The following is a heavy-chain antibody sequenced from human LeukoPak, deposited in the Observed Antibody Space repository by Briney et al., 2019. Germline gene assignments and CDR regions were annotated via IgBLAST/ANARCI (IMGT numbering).Heavy chain of an antibody. CDR1: GGSISSYY. V-gene: IGHV4-59*06. J-gene: IGHJ4*02. D-gene: IGHD3-22*01. CDR3: ARGGNYYDSSGSSKLDY. Sequence: PSETLSLTCTVSGGSISSYYWSWIRQPPGKGLEWIGYIYYSGSTYYNPSLKSRVTISVDTSKNQFSLKLSSVTAADTAVYYCARGGNYYDSSGSSKLDYWGQGTLVTVSS. CDR2: IYYSGST.